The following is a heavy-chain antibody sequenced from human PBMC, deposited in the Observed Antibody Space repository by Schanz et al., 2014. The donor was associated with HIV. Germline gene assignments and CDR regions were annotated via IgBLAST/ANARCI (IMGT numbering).Heavy chain of an antibody. V-gene: IGHV3-30*18. D-gene: IGHD6-19*01. J-gene: IGHJ6*02. CDR1: GFTFSTYG. CDR2: ISYDGSNK. Sequence: QVQLVESGGGVVQPGRSLRLSCAASGFTFSTYGMHWVRQGPGKGLEWVAVISYDGSNKYYADSVKGRFTISRDKSKNTLYLQMNSLRAEDTALYYCAKDNGWPLASYYGMDAWGQGTTVTVS. CDR3: AKDNGWPLASYYGMDA.